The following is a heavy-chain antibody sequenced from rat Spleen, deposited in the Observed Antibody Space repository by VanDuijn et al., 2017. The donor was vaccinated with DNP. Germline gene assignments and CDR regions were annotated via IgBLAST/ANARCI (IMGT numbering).Heavy chain of an antibody. CDR1: GFTFSYYY. Sequence: EVHLVESGGGLVEPGGSLKLSCAASGFTFSYYYMAWVRQAPTKGLEWVAYISYDGGSSYYGDSVKGRFTISRDNAENTVYLQMNSLRSEDTATYFCASWSPIAPISTSNYWGQGVMVTVSS. CDR3: ASWSPIAPISTSNY. D-gene: IGHD1-2*01. J-gene: IGHJ2*01. CDR2: ISYDGGSS. V-gene: IGHV5-22*01.